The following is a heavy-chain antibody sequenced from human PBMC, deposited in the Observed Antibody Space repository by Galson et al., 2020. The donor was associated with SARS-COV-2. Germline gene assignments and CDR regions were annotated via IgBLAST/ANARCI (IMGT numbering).Heavy chain of an antibody. D-gene: IGHD4-4*01. CDR3: ARGGGNYGYYYYYYMDV. V-gene: IGHV3-13*01. J-gene: IGHJ6*03. CDR2: IGTAGDT. CDR1: GFTFSSYD. Sequence: GGSLRLSCAVSGFTFSSYDMHWVRQATGKGLEWVSAIGTAGDTYYPGSVKGRFTISRENAKNSLYLQMNSLRAGDTAVYYCARGGGNYGYYYYYYMDVWGKGTTVTVSS.